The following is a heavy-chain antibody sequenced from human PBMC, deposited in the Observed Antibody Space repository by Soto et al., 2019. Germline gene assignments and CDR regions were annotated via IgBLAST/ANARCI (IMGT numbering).Heavy chain of an antibody. D-gene: IGHD3-10*01. J-gene: IGHJ4*02. V-gene: IGHV3-21*01. CDR2: ISSSSYI. CDR1: GFTFSSYS. CDR3: ARVFGLPYYFDY. Sequence: GGSLRLSCAASGFTFSSYSMNWVRQAPGKGLEWASSISSSSYIYYADSVKGRFTISRDNAKNSLYLQMNSLRAEDTAVYYCARVFGLPYYFDYWGQGTLVTVSS.